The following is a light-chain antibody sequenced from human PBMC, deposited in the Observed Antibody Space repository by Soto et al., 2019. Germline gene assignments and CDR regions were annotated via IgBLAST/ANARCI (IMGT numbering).Light chain of an antibody. CDR2: DVS. Sequence: QSVLTQPRSVSGSPEQSVTISCTGTSSDVDGYNYVSWYQQHPGKAPKLMIYDVSNRPSGVPDRFSGSKSGNTASLTISGLQAEDEADYYCCTYAGSYSLYVFGTGTKVTVL. J-gene: IGLJ1*01. V-gene: IGLV2-11*01. CDR1: SSDVDGYNY. CDR3: CTYAGSYSLYV.